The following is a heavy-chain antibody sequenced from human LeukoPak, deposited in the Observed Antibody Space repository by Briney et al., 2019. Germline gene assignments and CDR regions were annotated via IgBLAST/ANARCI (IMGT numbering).Heavy chain of an antibody. CDR1: GFTFSINW. CDR3: TRDPDLSGYSFFDD. V-gene: IGHV3-74*03. Sequence: GGSLRLSCAASGFTFSINWMHWVPQAPGKGLVWVSRIDSVGSSTTYADFVKGRFTISRDNALNTLYLQMNSLRAYDTAVYYCTRDPDLSGYSFFDDWGQGTLVTVSS. J-gene: IGHJ4*02. D-gene: IGHD3-22*01. CDR2: IDSVGSST.